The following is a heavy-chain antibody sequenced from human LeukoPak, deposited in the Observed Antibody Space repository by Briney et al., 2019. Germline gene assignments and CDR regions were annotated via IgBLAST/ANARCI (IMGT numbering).Heavy chain of an antibody. Sequence: PGGSLRLSCAASGFTFTNAWMTWVRQTPGKGLEWVGRIKSETDGGTTAYAAPMKDRFTISRDDSKTTLYLQMSSLKTEDTAVYYCTTFSVVTSFDYWGQGTLVTVSS. CDR1: GFTFTNAW. CDR3: TTFSVVTSFDY. D-gene: IGHD3-22*01. J-gene: IGHJ4*02. V-gene: IGHV3-15*07. CDR2: IKSETDGGTT.